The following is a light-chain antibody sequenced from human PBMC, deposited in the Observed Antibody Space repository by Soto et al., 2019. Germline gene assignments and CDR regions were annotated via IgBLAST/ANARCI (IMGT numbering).Light chain of an antibody. CDR3: QQYGSSPYT. CDR1: QSVSSSY. V-gene: IGKV3-20*01. J-gene: IGKJ2*01. CDR2: DAS. Sequence: EIVLTQSPGTLSLSPGERATLSCRASQSVSSSYLAWYQQKPGQAPRHLIYDASSRATGIPDRFSGSGSGTDFTLTISRLEPEDCAVYFCQQYGSSPYTFGQGTKLEIK.